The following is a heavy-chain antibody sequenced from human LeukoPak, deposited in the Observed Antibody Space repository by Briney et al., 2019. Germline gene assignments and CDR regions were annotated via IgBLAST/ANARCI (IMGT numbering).Heavy chain of an antibody. CDR2: ISYDGSNK. CDR1: GFTFSSYG. Sequence: PGGSLRLSCAASGFTFSSYGMHWVRQAPGKGLEWVAVISYDGSNKYYADSVKGRFTISRDNSKNTLYLQMNSLRAEDTAVYYCARDYKGDSPMVNYFDYWGQGTLVTVSS. V-gene: IGHV3-30*03. D-gene: IGHD5-18*01. J-gene: IGHJ4*02. CDR3: ARDYKGDSPMVNYFDY.